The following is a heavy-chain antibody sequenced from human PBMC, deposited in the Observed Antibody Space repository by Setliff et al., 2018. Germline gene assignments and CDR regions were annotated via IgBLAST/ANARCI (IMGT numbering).Heavy chain of an antibody. J-gene: IGHJ4*02. V-gene: IGHV3-66*01. CDR3: ARDHNYAYDY. CDR2: IYSGGST. Sequence: GSLRLSCAASGFTFSSYAMSWVRQAPGKGLEWVSVIYSGGSTYYADSVKGRFTISRDNSKNTLYLQMNSLRAEDTAVYYCARDHNYAYDYWGQGTLVTVSS. D-gene: IGHD1-1*01. CDR1: GFTFSSYA.